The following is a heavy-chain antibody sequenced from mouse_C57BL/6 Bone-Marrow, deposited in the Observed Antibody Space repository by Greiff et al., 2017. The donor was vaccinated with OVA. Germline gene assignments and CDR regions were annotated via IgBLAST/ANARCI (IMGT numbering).Heavy chain of an antibody. Sequence: QVQLQQPGAELVMPGASVKLSCKASGYTFTSYWMHWVKQRPGQGLEWIGEIDPSDSYTNYNQKFKGKSTLTVDKSSSTAYMQLSSLTSEDSAVYYCAREGYYDYYFADWGQGTLVTVSA. CDR3: AREGYYDYYFAD. CDR2: IDPSDSYT. J-gene: IGHJ3*01. D-gene: IGHD2-4*01. CDR1: GYTFTSYW. V-gene: IGHV1-69*01.